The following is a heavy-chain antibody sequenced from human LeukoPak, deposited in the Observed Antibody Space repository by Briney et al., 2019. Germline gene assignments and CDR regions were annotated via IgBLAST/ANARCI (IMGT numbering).Heavy chain of an antibody. V-gene: IGHV4-39*01. Sequence: SETLSLTCTVSGGSITTSSYYWGWIRQPPGKGLEWIGSIYYSGSTYYNPSLKSRVTISVDTSKNQFSLKLSSVTAADTAVYYCARHPESGFDPWGQGTLVTVSS. CDR2: IYYSGST. J-gene: IGHJ5*02. CDR3: ARHPESGFDP. CDR1: GGSITTSSYY.